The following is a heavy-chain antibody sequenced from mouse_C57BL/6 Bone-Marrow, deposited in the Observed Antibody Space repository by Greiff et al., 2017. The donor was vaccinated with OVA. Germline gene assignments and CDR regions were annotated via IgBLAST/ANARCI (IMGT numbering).Heavy chain of an antibody. CDR3: ASSYYYGPYWYFDV. CDR1: GFTFTDYY. Sequence: EVQRVESGGGLVQPGGSLSLSCAASGFTFTDYYMSWVRQPPGKALEWLGFIRNKANGYTTEYSASVKGRFTISRDNSQSILYLQMNALRAEDSATYYCASSYYYGPYWYFDVWGTGTTVTVSS. CDR2: IRNKANGYTT. V-gene: IGHV7-3*01. D-gene: IGHD1-1*01. J-gene: IGHJ1*03.